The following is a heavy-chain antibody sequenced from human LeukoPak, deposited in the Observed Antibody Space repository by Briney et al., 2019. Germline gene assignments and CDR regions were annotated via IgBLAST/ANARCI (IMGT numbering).Heavy chain of an antibody. V-gene: IGHV4-59*08. CDR1: GGSISSYY. Sequence: SETLSLTCTVSGGSISSYYWSWIRQPPGKGLEWIGYIYYSGSTNYNPSLKSRVTISVDTSKNQFSLKLSSVTAADTAVYYCARHGRPSVYSSGWVDFDYWGQGTLVTVSS. J-gene: IGHJ4*02. D-gene: IGHD6-19*01. CDR2: IYYSGST. CDR3: ARHGRPSVYSSGWVDFDY.